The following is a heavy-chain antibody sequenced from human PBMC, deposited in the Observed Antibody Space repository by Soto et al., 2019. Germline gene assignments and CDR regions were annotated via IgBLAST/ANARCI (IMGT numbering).Heavy chain of an antibody. D-gene: IGHD6-19*01. J-gene: IGHJ6*02. V-gene: IGHV4-39*01. Sequence: SETLSLTCTVSGGSISSSSYYWGWIRQPPGKGLEWIGSIYYSGSTYYNPSLKSRVTISVDTSKNQFSLKLSSVTAADTAVYYCARQVGIAVAGTPYYYYYGMDVWGQGTTVTVFS. CDR1: GGSISSSSYY. CDR2: IYYSGST. CDR3: ARQVGIAVAGTPYYYYYGMDV.